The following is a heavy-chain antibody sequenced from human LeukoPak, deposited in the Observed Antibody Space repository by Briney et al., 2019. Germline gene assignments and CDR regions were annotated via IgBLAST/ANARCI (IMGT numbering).Heavy chain of an antibody. Sequence: GGSLRLSCEASGFFFGGHAMNWFRQAPGKGLEWVGFIRSKPYGETTKYAASVKGRFTISRDDSKSIAYPQMHSLKTEDSALYYCAGTLTWRMSLPTHNFDTWDQGTLVTVSS. CDR2: IRSKPYGETT. D-gene: IGHD1/OR15-1a*01. CDR3: AGTLTWRMSLPTHNFDT. J-gene: IGHJ4*03. V-gene: IGHV3-49*03. CDR1: GFFFGGHA.